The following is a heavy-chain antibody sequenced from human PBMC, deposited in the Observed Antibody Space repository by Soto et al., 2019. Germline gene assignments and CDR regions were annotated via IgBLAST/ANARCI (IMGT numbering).Heavy chain of an antibody. V-gene: IGHV1-2*04. CDR2: INPNSGGT. D-gene: IGHD2-15*01. Sequence: ASVKVSCKASGYTFTGYYMHWVRQAPGQGLEWMGWINPNSGGTNYAQKFQGWVTMTRDTSISTAYMELSRLRSDDTAVYYCARSVCPGSGGSCYDGVLDYWGQGTLVTVSS. J-gene: IGHJ4*02. CDR3: ARSVCPGSGGSCYDGVLDY. CDR1: GYTFTGYY.